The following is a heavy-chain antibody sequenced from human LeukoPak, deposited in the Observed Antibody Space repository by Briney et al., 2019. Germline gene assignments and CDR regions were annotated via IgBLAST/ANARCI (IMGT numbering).Heavy chain of an antibody. D-gene: IGHD6-13*01. Sequence: KPGVSLRLSCAASGFTFSSYSMSWVRQAQGKGLEWVSSISSSSSYIYYADSVKGRFTISRDNAKNSLYLQMNSLRAEDTAVYYCASDSSSWYADAFDIWGQGTMVTVSS. CDR3: ASDSSSWYADAFDI. J-gene: IGHJ3*02. V-gene: IGHV3-21*01. CDR1: GFTFSSYS. CDR2: ISSSSSYI.